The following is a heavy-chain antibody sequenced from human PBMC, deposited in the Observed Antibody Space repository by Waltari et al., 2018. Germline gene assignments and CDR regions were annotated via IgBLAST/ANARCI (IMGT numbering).Heavy chain of an antibody. D-gene: IGHD3-10*01. CDR1: GYSISSGYY. V-gene: IGHV4-38-2*01. J-gene: IGHJ6*02. CDR2: IYHSGST. CDR3: ARRARDGMDV. Sequence: QVQLQESGPGLVKPSETLSLTCAVSGYSISSGYYWGWIRQPPGKGLEWIGSIYHSGSTYYNPALKRRVTISVDTSKNQFSLKLSSVTAADTAVYYCARRARDGMDVWGQGTTVTVSS.